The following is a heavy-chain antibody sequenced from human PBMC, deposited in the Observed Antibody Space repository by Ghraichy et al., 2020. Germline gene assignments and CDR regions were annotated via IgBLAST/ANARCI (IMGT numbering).Heavy chain of an antibody. CDR2: IYYSGST. J-gene: IGHJ5*02. D-gene: IGHD1-26*01. CDR1: GGSISSYY. CDR3: ARDLLVGATRWFDP. Sequence: SETLSLTCTVSGGSISSYYWSWIRQPPGKGLEWIGYIYYSGSTNYNPSLKSRVTISVDTSKNQFSLKLSSVTAADTAVYYCARDLLVGATRWFDPWGQGTLVTVSS. V-gene: IGHV4-59*01.